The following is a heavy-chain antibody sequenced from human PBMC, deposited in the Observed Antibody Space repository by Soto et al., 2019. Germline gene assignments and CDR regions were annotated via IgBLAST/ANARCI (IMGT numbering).Heavy chain of an antibody. CDR2: IIPKFGTT. V-gene: IGHV1-69*13. J-gene: IGHJ4*02. D-gene: IGHD4-17*01. CDR3: ARELDPYYGGNSLSLDY. CDR1: GGSFSTYG. Sequence: QVQLVQSGAEVKKPGSSVKVSCKASGGSFSTYGINWVRLAPGQGHEWMGGIIPKFGTTNDAQKFRGRVTINADESTNTAYMELNYLRSEDTAVYFCARELDPYYGGNSLSLDYWGQGTLVTVSS.